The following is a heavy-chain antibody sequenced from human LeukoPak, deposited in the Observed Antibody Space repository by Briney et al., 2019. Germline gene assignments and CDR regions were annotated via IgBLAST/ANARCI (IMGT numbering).Heavy chain of an antibody. Sequence: ASVKVSCKASGGTFSSYAISWVRQAPGQGLEWMGRIIPILGTANYAQKFQGRVTITTDESTSTACMELSSLRSEDTAVYYCARELSGMDVWGKGTTVTVSS. CDR3: ARELSGMDV. CDR1: GGTFSSYA. V-gene: IGHV1-69*11. D-gene: IGHD2/OR15-2a*01. CDR2: IIPILGTA. J-gene: IGHJ6*04.